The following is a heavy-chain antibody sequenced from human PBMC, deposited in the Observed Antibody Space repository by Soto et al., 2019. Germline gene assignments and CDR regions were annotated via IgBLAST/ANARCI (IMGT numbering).Heavy chain of an antibody. Sequence: GGSLRLSCAASGFTFSSYAMSWVRQAPGKGLEWVSAISGSGGSTYCADSVKGRFTISRDNSKNTLYLQMNSLRAEDTAVYYCAKDSRFGVGFDYWGQGTLVTVSS. CDR1: GFTFSSYA. J-gene: IGHJ4*02. D-gene: IGHD3-3*01. V-gene: IGHV3-23*01. CDR3: AKDSRFGVGFDY. CDR2: ISGSGGST.